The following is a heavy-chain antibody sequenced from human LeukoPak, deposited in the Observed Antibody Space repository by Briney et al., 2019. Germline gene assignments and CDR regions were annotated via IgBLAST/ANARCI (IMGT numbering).Heavy chain of an antibody. D-gene: IGHD3/OR15-3a*01. CDR3: ASRGPRGLDHWGYYYMDV. Sequence: GASVKVSCKASGYTFTSYDINWVRQATGQGLEWMGGIIPIFGTANYAQKFQGRVTITADESTSTAYMELSSLRSEDTAVYYCASRGPRGLDHWGYYYMDVWGKGTTVTVSS. V-gene: IGHV1-69*13. CDR2: IIPIFGTA. CDR1: GYTFTSYD. J-gene: IGHJ6*03.